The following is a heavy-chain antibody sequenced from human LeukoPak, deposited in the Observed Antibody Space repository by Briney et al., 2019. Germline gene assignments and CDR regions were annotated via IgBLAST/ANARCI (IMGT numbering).Heavy chain of an antibody. D-gene: IGHD6-13*01. CDR3: ARDPESSSFDL. Sequence: GGSLRPSCAASGFSFSTYWMSWVRQTPEKGLEFVANIDQGGSVRNYMDSLKGRCTISRDNAKKSLYLEISSLRADDTAVYFCARDPESSSFDLWGRGALVPVSS. V-gene: IGHV3-7*01. J-gene: IGHJ4*02. CDR1: GFSFSTYW. CDR2: IDQGGSVR.